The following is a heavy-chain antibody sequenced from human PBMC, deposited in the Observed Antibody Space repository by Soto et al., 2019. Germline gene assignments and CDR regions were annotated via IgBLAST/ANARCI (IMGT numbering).Heavy chain of an antibody. CDR1: GFTFTRFS. CDR3: ARESEDLTSNFDY. J-gene: IGHJ4*02. V-gene: IGHV3-21*06. CDR2: ISSTTNYI. Sequence: EVQLVESGGGLVKPGGSLRLSCAASGFTFTRFSMNWVRRALGKGLEWVSSISSTTNYIYYGDSMKGRFTISRDNAKNSMYLEMNSLRAEDTDVYYCARESEDLTSNFDYWGQGTLVTVSS.